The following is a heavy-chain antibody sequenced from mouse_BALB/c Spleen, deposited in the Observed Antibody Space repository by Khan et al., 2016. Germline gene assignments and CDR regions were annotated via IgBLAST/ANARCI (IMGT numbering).Heavy chain of an antibody. CDR2: IHYSGST. CDR3: TRGDDYGSGY. V-gene: IGHV3-1*02. J-gene: IGHJ2*01. D-gene: IGHD1-1*01. Sequence: EVKLEESGPDLVKPSQSLSLTCTVTGYSISSGYSWHWIRQFPGNKLEWMAYIHYSGSTNYNPSLKSRISITRDTSKNQFFLQLITVTTEDTATXYCTRGDDYGSGYWGQGTTLTVSS. CDR1: GYSISSGYS.